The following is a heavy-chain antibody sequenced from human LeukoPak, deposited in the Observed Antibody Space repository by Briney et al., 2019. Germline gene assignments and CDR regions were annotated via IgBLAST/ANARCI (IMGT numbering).Heavy chain of an antibody. CDR1: GSSFTIYW. V-gene: IGHV5-51*01. CDR3: ARHVSFYFYGYQDWFEP. CDR2: IYPGDSDT. D-gene: IGHD5-18*01. Sequence: PGGSLQISCKGSGSSFTIYWIGWVRQMPGKGLEWMGIIYPGDSDTRYSPSFQGQVTILSDKSISTAFLLLSSLKASDAAMYYCARHVSFYFYGYQDWFEPWGQGTLVTVSS. J-gene: IGHJ5*02.